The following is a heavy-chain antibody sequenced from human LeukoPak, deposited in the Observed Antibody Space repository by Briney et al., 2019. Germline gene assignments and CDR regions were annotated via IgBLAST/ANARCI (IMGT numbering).Heavy chain of an antibody. CDR1: GFTFSDYY. D-gene: IGHD3-16*01. V-gene: IGHV3-11*06. CDR2: ISSSSSYT. J-gene: IGHJ5*02. Sequence: GGSLRLSCAASGFTFSDYYMSWIRQAPGKGLEWVSYISSSSSYTNYADSVKGRFTISRDNAKNSLYLQMNSLIAEDTAVYYCARVVGSNLANNWFDPWGQGTLVTVSS. CDR3: ARVVGSNLANNWFDP.